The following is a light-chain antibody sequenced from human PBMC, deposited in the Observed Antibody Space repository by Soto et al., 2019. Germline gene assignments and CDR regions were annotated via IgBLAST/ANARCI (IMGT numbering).Light chain of an antibody. Sequence: DIVMTQSPDSLAVSLGERATINCKSSQSILHSSNNKNYLAWYQQKPGQPPKLLIYWASTREFGVPDRFSGSGSGTDFTLTISSLQAEDVAVYYCQQYYSTLITFGQGTRLEMK. J-gene: IGKJ5*01. V-gene: IGKV4-1*01. CDR3: QQYYSTLIT. CDR1: QSILHSSNNKNY. CDR2: WAS.